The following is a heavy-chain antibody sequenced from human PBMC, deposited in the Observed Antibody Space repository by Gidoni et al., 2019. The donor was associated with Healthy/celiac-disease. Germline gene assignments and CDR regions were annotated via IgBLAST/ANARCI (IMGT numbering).Heavy chain of an antibody. V-gene: IGHV1-18*01. CDR2: ISAYNGNT. CDR1: GYTFTSDG. CDR3: ARAKVAGPQNY. J-gene: IGHJ4*02. D-gene: IGHD6-19*01. Sequence: QVQLVQSGAAVKKPGASVKVSCKASGYTFTSDGISWVRQAPGQGLEWMGWISAYNGNTNNEQKLQGRVTMTTDTSTSTADMELRSLRSDETAVYYCARAKVAGPQNYWGQGTLVTVSS.